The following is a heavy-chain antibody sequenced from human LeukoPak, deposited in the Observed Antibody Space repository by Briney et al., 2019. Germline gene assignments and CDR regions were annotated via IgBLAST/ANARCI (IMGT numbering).Heavy chain of an antibody. Sequence: KTSQTLSLTCVVSGDSVSSKNGAWNWIRQSPSRGLESLGRTYYRSKWYNDYAESMEGRMTISQDTSKNQYSLHLNSVTPDDTAVYYCARDFGTTGWHTFDYWGQGTLVTVSS. J-gene: IGHJ4*02. CDR2: TYYRSKWYN. D-gene: IGHD6-19*01. CDR3: ARDFGTTGWHTFDY. V-gene: IGHV6-1*01. CDR1: GDSVSSKNGA.